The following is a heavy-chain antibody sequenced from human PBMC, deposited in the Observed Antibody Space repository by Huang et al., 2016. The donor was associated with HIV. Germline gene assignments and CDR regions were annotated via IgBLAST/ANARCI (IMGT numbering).Heavy chain of an antibody. D-gene: IGHD6-13*01. Sequence: QVQLEQWGARLLKPSETLSLTWAVYGEYLSDFCGRWIRQPPGKGLEWIGEINKSGRTNYNPSLKSRVTIAVDTSKKQFSLKLKSVTAADTAMYYCARGRGSSWSLFDTWGQGSLVTVFS. J-gene: IGHJ4*02. CDR2: INKSGRT. CDR1: GEYLSDFC. CDR3: ARGRGSSWSLFDT. V-gene: IGHV4-34*02.